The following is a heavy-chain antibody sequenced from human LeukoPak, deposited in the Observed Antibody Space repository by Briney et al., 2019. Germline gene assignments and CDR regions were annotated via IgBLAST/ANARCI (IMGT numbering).Heavy chain of an antibody. V-gene: IGHV4-59*01. Sequence: SETLSLTCTVSGGSISSYYWSWIRQPPGKGLEWIEYIYYSGSTNYNPSLKSRVTISVDTSKNQFSLKLSSVTAADTAVYYCARVRDGYNSDDAFDIWGQGTMVTVSS. CDR1: GGSISSYY. J-gene: IGHJ3*02. D-gene: IGHD5-24*01. CDR2: IYYSGST. CDR3: ARVRDGYNSDDAFDI.